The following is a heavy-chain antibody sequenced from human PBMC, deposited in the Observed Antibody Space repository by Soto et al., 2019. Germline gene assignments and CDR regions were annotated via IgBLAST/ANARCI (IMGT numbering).Heavy chain of an antibody. CDR1: GFTFSSYG. V-gene: IGHV3-30*18. CDR3: AKDASIAVAGTLYFDY. D-gene: IGHD6-19*01. CDR2: ISYDGSNK. J-gene: IGHJ4*02. Sequence: GSLRLSCAASGFTFSSYGMHWVRQAPGRGLEWVAVISYDGSNKYYADSVKGRFTISRDNSKNTPYLQMNSLRAEDTAVYYCAKDASIAVAGTLYFDYWGQGTLVTVSS.